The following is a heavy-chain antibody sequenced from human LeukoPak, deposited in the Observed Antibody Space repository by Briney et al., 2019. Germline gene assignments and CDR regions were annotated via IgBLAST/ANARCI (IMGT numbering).Heavy chain of an antibody. V-gene: IGHV1-69*13. CDR1: GGTFSSYA. J-gene: IGHJ4*02. Sequence: GASVKVSCKASGGTFSSYAISWVRQAPGQGLEWMGGIIPIFGTANYAQKFQGRVTVTADESTSTAYMELSSLRSEDTAVYYCAASSGIDEPNDYWGQGTLVTVSS. CDR3: AASSGIDEPNDY. CDR2: IIPIFGTA.